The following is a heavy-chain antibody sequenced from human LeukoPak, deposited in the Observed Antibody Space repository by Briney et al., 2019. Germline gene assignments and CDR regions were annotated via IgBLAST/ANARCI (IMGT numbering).Heavy chain of an antibody. Sequence: ASVKVSCKASDYTFTNYGISWVRQAPGQGLEWMGWISAYNGNTNQAQKLQGRVTMTTDTSTRTAYMELRSLRSDDTAVYYCARWSYSSDWYFGTFDIWGQGTTITISS. D-gene: IGHD6-19*01. CDR3: ARWSYSSDWYFGTFDI. V-gene: IGHV1-18*01. CDR1: DYTFTNYG. CDR2: ISAYNGNT. J-gene: IGHJ3*02.